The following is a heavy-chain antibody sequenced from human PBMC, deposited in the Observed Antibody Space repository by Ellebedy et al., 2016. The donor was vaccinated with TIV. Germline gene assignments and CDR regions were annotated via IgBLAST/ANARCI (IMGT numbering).Heavy chain of an antibody. CDR3: ARGRRYGSGSYYGDY. Sequence: SETLSLXXTVSGGSISSYYWSWIRQPPGKGLEWIGYIYYSGSTNYNPSLKSRVTISVDTSKNQFSLKLSSVTAADTAVYYCARGRRYGSGSYYGDYWGQGTLVTVSS. CDR1: GGSISSYY. J-gene: IGHJ4*02. D-gene: IGHD3-10*01. CDR2: IYYSGST. V-gene: IGHV4-59*12.